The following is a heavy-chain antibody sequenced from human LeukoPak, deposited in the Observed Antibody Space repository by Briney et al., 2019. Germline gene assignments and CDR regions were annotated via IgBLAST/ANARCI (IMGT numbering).Heavy chain of an antibody. CDR3: ARVSVTTEKFDP. CDR2: IYYSGST. V-gene: IGHV4-59*01. J-gene: IGHJ5*02. Sequence: SETLSLTCTVSGGSISSYYWSWIRQPPGKGLEWIGYIYYSGSTNYNPSLKSRVTISVDTSKNQFSLKLSSVTAADTAVYYCARVSVTTEKFDPWGQGTLVTVSS. CDR1: GGSISSYY. D-gene: IGHD4-17*01.